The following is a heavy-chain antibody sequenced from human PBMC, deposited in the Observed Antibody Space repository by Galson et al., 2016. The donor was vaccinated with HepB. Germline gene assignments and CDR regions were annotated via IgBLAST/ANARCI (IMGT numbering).Heavy chain of an antibody. CDR3: AHRDGYYDSNVHYYVLPYAY. J-gene: IGHJ4*02. CDR2: IYWDNDK. D-gene: IGHD3-22*01. Sequence: PALVKPTQTLTLTCSFSGFSLSTTGVAVGWIRQPPGKALEWLALIYWDNDKRYSPSLKSRLTITMDTSRNQVVLTMTNMDPVETAPYYCAHRDGYYDSNVHYYVLPYAYWGQGILVTVSA. CDR1: GFSLSTTGVA. V-gene: IGHV2-5*02.